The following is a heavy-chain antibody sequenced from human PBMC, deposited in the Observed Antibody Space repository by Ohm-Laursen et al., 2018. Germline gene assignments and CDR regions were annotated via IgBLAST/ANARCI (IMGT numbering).Heavy chain of an antibody. CDR1: GFTVSNNY. Sequence: SLRLSCSASGFTVSNNYMSWVRQAPGKGLEWVSLIYSGGSTYHADSVKGRFTISRDNSKNMLYLQMNSLRAEDTAVYYCARTDPSSGYYYAFDYWGRGTLVTVSS. CDR2: IYSGGST. J-gene: IGHJ4*02. V-gene: IGHV3-53*01. D-gene: IGHD3-22*01. CDR3: ARTDPSSGYYYAFDY.